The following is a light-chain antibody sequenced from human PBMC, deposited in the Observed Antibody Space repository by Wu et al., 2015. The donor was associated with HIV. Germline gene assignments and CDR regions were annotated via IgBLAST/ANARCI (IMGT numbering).Light chain of an antibody. J-gene: IGKJ1*01. CDR3: QQHDTSPPWT. CDR1: QSVTSN. CDR2: GAS. Sequence: EIVMTQSPATLSLSPGERAAISCRASQSVTSNVAWYQQKPGQAPRLLIYGASTRATGIPDRFSGSGSGTDFTLTISRLEPEDFAVYYCQQHDTSPPWTFGQGTKVEIK. V-gene: IGKV3D-15*01.